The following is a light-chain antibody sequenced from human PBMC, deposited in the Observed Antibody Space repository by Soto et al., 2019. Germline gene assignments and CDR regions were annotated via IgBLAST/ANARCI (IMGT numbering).Light chain of an antibody. CDR1: SSDVGGYNY. J-gene: IGLJ1*01. Sequence: QSLLTQPASVSGSPGQSITISCTGTSSDVGGYNYVSWYQQHPGKAPKLMIYEVSNRPSGVSNRFSGSKSGNTASLTTSGLQAEDEADYYCSSYTSSSIDYVFGTGTKLTVL. CDR3: SSYTSSSIDYV. V-gene: IGLV2-14*01. CDR2: EVS.